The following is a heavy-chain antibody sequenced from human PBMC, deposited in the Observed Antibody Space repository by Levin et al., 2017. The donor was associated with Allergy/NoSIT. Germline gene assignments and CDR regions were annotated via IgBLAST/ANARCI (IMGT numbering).Heavy chain of an antibody. CDR1: GFTFSNAW. Sequence: GESLKISCAASGFTFSNAWMSWVRQAPGKGLEWVGRIKSKTDGGTTDYAAPVKGRFTISRDDSKNTLYLQMNSLKTEDTAVYYCTTVNYYYGMDVWGQGTTVTVSS. V-gene: IGHV3-15*01. J-gene: IGHJ6*02. CDR3: TTVNYYYGMDV. CDR2: IKSKTDGGTT.